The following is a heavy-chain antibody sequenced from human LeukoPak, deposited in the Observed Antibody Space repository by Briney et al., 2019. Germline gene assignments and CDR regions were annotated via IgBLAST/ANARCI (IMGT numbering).Heavy chain of an antibody. CDR1: GYSISNGYN. V-gene: IGHV4-38-2*02. D-gene: IGHD4-11*01. CDR2: ISHTGST. J-gene: IGHJ5*02. CDR3: ARTYINFSNYFDP. Sequence: SEALSLTCTVSGYSISNGYNWGWVRQPPGKGLECIGSISHTGSTYYNPSLESRVTISLDTSNNQFSLELSSVTAADTAVYYCARTYINFSNYFDPWGQGSLVTVSS.